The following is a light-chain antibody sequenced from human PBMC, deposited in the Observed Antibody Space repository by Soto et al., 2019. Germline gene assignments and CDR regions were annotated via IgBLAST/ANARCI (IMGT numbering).Light chain of an antibody. CDR3: QHIDTFRLT. CDR1: QAINPY. J-gene: IGKJ4*01. CDR2: AAS. V-gene: IGKV1-9*01. Sequence: DIQLTQSPSVLSASVGDRVTITCRASQAINPYLAWYQHKPGKAPNLLIYAASTLESGVPSRFSGSGSGTEFTLTVTSLQPEDFATYYCQHIDTFRLTFGGGTKVELK.